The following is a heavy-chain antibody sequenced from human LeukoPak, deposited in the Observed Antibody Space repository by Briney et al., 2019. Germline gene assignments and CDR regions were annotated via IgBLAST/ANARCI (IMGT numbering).Heavy chain of an antibody. CDR3: ARDQGGSYYHYFDY. CDR2: INSDGSST. J-gene: IGHJ4*02. CDR1: GFTFSSYW. V-gene: IGHV3-74*01. Sequence: GGSLRLSCAASGFTFSSYWMHWVRQAPGKGLVWVSRINSDGSSTSYADSVKGRFTIFRDNSKDTLYLQMNSLRADDTAVYYCARDQGGSYYHYFDYWGQGTLVTVSS. D-gene: IGHD1-26*01.